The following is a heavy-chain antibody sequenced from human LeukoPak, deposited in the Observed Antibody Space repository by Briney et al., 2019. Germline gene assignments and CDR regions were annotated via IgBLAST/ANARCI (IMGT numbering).Heavy chain of an antibody. J-gene: IGHJ4*02. CDR2: IYYSGST. CDR3: ARQGLVRETYYFDY. D-gene: IGHD6-19*01. Sequence: SETLSLTCTVSGGSISSGSYYWSWIRQPPGKGLEWIGYIYYSGSTNYNPSLKSRVTISVDTSKNQFSLKLSSVTAADTAVYYCARQGLVRETYYFDYWGQGTLVTVSS. V-gene: IGHV4-61*01. CDR1: GGSISSGSYY.